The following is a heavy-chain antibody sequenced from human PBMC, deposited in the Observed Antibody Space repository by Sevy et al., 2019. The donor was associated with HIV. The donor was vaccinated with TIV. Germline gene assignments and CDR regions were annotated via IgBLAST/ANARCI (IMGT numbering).Heavy chain of an antibody. CDR3: ARRDYYDSSGYSYAFDI. CDR2: ISSGSSTI. V-gene: IGHV3-48*01. CDR1: VFTFSSYS. J-gene: IGHJ3*02. Sequence: GGSLRLSCAASVFTFSSYSTNWVRQAPGKGLEWVSYISSGSSTIYYADSVKGRFTISRDNAKNSLYLQMNSLRAEDTAVYYCARRDYYDSSGYSYAFDIWGQGTMVTVSS. D-gene: IGHD3-22*01.